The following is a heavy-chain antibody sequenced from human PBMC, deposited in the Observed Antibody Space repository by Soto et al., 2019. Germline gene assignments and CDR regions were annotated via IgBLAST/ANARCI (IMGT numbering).Heavy chain of an antibody. V-gene: IGHV3-30-3*01. Sequence: GGSLRLSCAASEFSFSSYAMHWIRQAPGKGLEWVAVISFDGNIIHYADSVKGRLIISRDNSKNTLYLQMHSLSGEDTAVYYCARTFDTITYYFDYWGQGTLVTVSS. J-gene: IGHJ4*02. D-gene: IGHD3-9*01. CDR3: ARTFDTITYYFDY. CDR2: ISFDGNII. CDR1: EFSFSSYA.